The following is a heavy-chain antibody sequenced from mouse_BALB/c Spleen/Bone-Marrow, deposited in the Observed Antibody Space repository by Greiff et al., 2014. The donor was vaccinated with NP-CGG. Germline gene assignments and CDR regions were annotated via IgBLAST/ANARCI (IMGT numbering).Heavy chain of an antibody. D-gene: IGHD1-1*01. V-gene: IGHV1-82*01. CDR1: GYAFSSSW. J-gene: IGHJ1*01. CDR3: ARRRTFITSVVDYVDV. CDR2: IYPGDGNT. Sequence: QVQLQQSGPELVKPGASVKISCRASGYAFSSSWMNWVKQRPGQGLEWIGRIYPGDGNTNYNGKFKGKATLTADTSSSTAYMQISSLASVDSAVYFCARRRTFITSVVDYVDVWGAGTTVTVSS.